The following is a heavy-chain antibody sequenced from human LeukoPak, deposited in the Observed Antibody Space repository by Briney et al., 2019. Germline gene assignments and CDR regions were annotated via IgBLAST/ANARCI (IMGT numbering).Heavy chain of an antibody. V-gene: IGHV4-38-2*02. Sequence: SETLSPTCTVSGYSISSGYYWGWIRQPPGKGLEWIGSIYHSGSTYYNPSLKSRVTISVDTSKNQFSLKLSSVTAADTAVYYCAREYYSFFDYWGQGTLVTVSS. CDR3: AREYYSFFDY. CDR2: IYHSGST. J-gene: IGHJ4*02. CDR1: GYSISSGYY. D-gene: IGHD3-10*01.